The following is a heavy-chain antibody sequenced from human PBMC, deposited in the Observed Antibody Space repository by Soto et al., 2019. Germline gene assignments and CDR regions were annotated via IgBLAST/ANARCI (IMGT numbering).Heavy chain of an antibody. V-gene: IGHV3-23*01. CDR1: GFTFSSYA. Sequence: EVQPLESGGGLVQPGGSLRLSCAASGFTFSSYAMSWVRQAPGKGLEWVSAISGSGGSTYYADSVKGRFTISRDNSKNTLYLQMNSLRAEDTAVYYCAKADGDYDARYYYYYMDVWGKGTTVTVSS. CDR3: AKADGDYDARYYYYYMDV. D-gene: IGHD4-17*01. CDR2: ISGSGGST. J-gene: IGHJ6*03.